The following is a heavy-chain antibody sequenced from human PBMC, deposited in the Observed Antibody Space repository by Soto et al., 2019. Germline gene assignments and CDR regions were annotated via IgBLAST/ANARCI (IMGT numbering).Heavy chain of an antibody. V-gene: IGHV3-64*01. J-gene: IGHJ6*02. CDR2: IRSHGGST. CDR1: GFTFIRYA. CDR3: SRVSTGWYSCMGV. Sequence: EVQLVESGGGLVQPGGSLRLSCAASGFTFIRYAMHWVRQAPGKGLEYVSAIRSHGGSTYYATSVNGRFPMSRDNSKIAVDLEMGSLRAEAMAVYYCSRVSTGWYSCMGVWGQGTNVSVSS. D-gene: IGHD6-13*01.